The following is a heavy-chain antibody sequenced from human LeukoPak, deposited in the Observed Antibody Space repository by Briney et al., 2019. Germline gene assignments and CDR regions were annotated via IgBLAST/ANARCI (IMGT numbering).Heavy chain of an antibody. CDR3: ARRHRYYFGSGSYAYHFDS. CDR1: GFSLTTGVS. J-gene: IGHJ4*02. Sequence: SGPTLVNPTQTLTLTCTFSGFSLTTGVSVGWIRQPPGKALEWLALTFWDDEKEYSPALKRRATITMDTSKNQVVLTMTNMDPVDTATYYCARRHRYYFGSGSYAYHFDSWGQGIRVTVSS. V-gene: IGHV2-5*02. D-gene: IGHD3-10*01. CDR2: TFWDDEK.